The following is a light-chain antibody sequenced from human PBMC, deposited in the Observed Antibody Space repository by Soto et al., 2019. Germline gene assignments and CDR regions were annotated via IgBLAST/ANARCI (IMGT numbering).Light chain of an antibody. V-gene: IGKV1-5*03. J-gene: IGKJ1*01. CDR2: KAS. Sequence: DIQMTQSPSTLSASVGDRVTITCRASQNVNGRLAWYQQKPGKDTKLLINKASSLESGVPSRFSGLGFGTEFTLTISSLQTDDFATYYCQQYDTRCTFGQGTKVEVK. CDR1: QNVNGR. CDR3: QQYDTRCT.